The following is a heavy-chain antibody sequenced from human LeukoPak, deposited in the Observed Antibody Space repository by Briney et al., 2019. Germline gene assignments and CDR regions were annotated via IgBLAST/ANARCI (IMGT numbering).Heavy chain of an antibody. J-gene: IGHJ3*02. D-gene: IGHD3-3*01. CDR3: ARDVYDFWSGYAFDI. V-gene: IGHV3-30-3*01. CDR2: ISYDGSNK. CDR1: GFTFSSYA. Sequence: PGGSLRLSCAASGFTFSSYAMHWVRQAPGKGLEWVAVISYDGSNKYYADSVKGRFTISRDNSKNTLFLQMNSLRAEDTAVYYCARDVYDFWSGYAFDIWGRGTMVTISS.